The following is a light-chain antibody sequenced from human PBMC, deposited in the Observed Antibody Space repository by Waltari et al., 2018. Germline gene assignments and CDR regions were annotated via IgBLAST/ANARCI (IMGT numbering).Light chain of an antibody. Sequence: QSVLTQPPSVSWAPGQRVTISCTGSSSNTGSGYDVNWYQKLPGTAPKLLIYGNRNRLSGVPDRFSGSKSGASDSLAISGLQAEDEAEYYCQAYDRSLSGSVFGGGTKLTVL. CDR2: GNR. J-gene: IGLJ2*01. CDR3: QAYDRSLSGSV. CDR1: SSNTGSGYD. V-gene: IGLV1-40*01.